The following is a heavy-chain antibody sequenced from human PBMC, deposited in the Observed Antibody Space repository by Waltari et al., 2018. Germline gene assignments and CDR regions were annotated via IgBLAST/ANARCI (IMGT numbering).Heavy chain of an antibody. V-gene: IGHV4-39*01. D-gene: IGHD2-15*01. J-gene: IGHJ4*02. CDR1: GDSISSSSYY. CDR2: MYYSGST. CDR3: VRHARTTSGGKHFDH. Sequence: QLQLQESGPGLVKASETLSLTCTVSGDSISSSSYYWGWVRQTPGKGLEWIVNMYYSGSTYYNPSLKSRVTISGDTSKSQFSLKLSSVTAADTSMYYCVRHARTTSGGKHFDHWGQGMLVTVSP.